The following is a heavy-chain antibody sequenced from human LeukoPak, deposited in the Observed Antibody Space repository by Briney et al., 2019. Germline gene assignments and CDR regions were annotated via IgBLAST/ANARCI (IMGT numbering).Heavy chain of an antibody. V-gene: IGHV3-66*01. CDR3: ARELFFGSGSYPTITTRGYYFDY. CDR2: VYSGGST. Sequence: PGGFLRLSCAASGFTVSSNYMSWVRQAPGKGLEWVSVVYSGGSTYYADSVKGRFTISRDNSKNTLYLQMNSLRAEDTAIYYCARELFFGSGSYPTITTRGYYFDYWGQGTLVTVSS. J-gene: IGHJ4*02. D-gene: IGHD3-10*01. CDR1: GFTVSSNY.